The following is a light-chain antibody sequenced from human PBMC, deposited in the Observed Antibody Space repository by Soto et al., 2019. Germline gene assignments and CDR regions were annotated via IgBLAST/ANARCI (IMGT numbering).Light chain of an antibody. Sequence: QSVLTQPPSVSGAPGQRVTISCTGSSSNIGAGYDVHWYQQLPGTAPKLLIYVNTNRPSGVPDRFSGSKSGTSASLAITGLQAEDEADYYCLLYYGGAWVFGGGTKLTVL. V-gene: IGLV1-40*01. CDR2: VNT. CDR3: LLYYGGAWV. CDR1: SSNIGAGYD. J-gene: IGLJ3*02.